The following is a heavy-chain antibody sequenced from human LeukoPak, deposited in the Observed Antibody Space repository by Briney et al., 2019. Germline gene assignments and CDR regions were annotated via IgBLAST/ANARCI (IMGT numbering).Heavy chain of an antibody. V-gene: IGHV1-18*01. CDR2: ISGYNGKT. CDR1: VYIFSSCS. Sequence: ASVKVSCKASVYIFSSCSISWVRQAPGQGLEWMGWISGYNGKTKYAEKFQDRVTLTTDTSTSAAYMEMRSLRHDDTAIYYCARGLQWNYDLGWVAPWGPGTPVAVSS. CDR3: ARGLQWNYDLGWVAP. D-gene: IGHD1-7*01. J-gene: IGHJ5*02.